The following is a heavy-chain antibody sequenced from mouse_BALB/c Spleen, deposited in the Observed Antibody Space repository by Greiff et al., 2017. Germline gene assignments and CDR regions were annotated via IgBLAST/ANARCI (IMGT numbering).Heavy chain of an antibody. Sequence: EVNVVESGGGLVKPGGSLKLSCAASGFTFSDYYMYWVRQTPEKRLEWVATISDGGSYTYYPDSVKGRFTISRDNAKNNLYLQMSSLKSEDTAMYYCARGGYEGWFAYWGQGTLVTVSA. CDR3: ARGGYEGWFAY. CDR2: ISDGGSYT. V-gene: IGHV5-4*02. J-gene: IGHJ3*01. CDR1: GFTFSDYY. D-gene: IGHD2-14*01.